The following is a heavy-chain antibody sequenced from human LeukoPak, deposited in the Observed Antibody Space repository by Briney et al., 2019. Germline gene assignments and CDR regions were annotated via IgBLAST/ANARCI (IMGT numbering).Heavy chain of an antibody. CDR1: GYTFTSYG. CDR2: ISAYNGNT. Sequence: GASVKVSCKASGYTFTSYGISWVRQAPGQGLEWMGWISAYNGNTNYAQKLQGRVTMTKDTSTSTAYMELRSLRSDDTAVYYCAREFKGITIFGVVIVETYYYYGMDVWGQGTTVTVSS. D-gene: IGHD3-3*01. CDR3: AREFKGITIFGVVIVETYYYYGMDV. J-gene: IGHJ6*02. V-gene: IGHV1-18*01.